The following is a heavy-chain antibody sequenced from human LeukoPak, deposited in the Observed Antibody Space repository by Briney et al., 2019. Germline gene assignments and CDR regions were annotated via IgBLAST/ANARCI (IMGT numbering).Heavy chain of an antibody. CDR2: IYHSGST. J-gene: IGHJ6*02. D-gene: IGHD6-19*01. CDR3: ARDRRIAVAGTLLGPYRSSYYYYGMDV. V-gene: IGHV4-4*02. Sequence: KPSGTLSLTCAVSGGSISSSNWWSWVRQPPGKGLEWIGEIYHSGSTNYNPSLKSRATISVDKSKNQFSLKLSSVTAADTAVYYCARDRRIAVAGTLLGPYRSSYYYYGMDVWGQGTTVTVSS. CDR1: GGSISSSNW.